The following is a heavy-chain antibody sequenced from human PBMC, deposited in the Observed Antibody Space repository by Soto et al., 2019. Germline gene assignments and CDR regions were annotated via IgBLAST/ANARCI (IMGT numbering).Heavy chain of an antibody. CDR3: ARDRYYGSGTYYNFYYGMDV. CDR1: GDSTSSGDYY. V-gene: IGHV4-30-4*01. D-gene: IGHD3-10*01. CDR2: IYYSGST. J-gene: IGHJ6*02. Sequence: PSETLSLPCTVSGDSTSSGDYYWSWIRQPPGKGLEWIGNIYYSGSTYYNPSLRSRVTISLDTSKNQFSLKLSSVTAADTAVYYCARDRYYGSGTYYNFYYGMDVWGQGTTVTVSS.